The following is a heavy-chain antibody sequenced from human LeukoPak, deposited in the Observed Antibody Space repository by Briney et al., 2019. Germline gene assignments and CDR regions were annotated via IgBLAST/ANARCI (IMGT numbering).Heavy chain of an antibody. Sequence: GGSLRLSCAASGFTFSSYGMHWVRQAPGKGLEWVAVIWYDGSNKYYADSVKGRFTISRDDSKNTLYLQMNSLRAEDTAVYYCARARYFGLRDASDIWGQGTMVTVSS. CDR1: GFTFSSYG. CDR3: ARARYFGLRDASDI. V-gene: IGHV3-33*01. CDR2: IWYDGSNK. D-gene: IGHD3-9*01. J-gene: IGHJ3*02.